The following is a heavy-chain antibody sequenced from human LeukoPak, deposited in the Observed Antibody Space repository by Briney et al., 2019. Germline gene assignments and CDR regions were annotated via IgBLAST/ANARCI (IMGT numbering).Heavy chain of an antibody. CDR3: ASMTTYCGGDCYFFDN. CDR2: TSGSSNII. V-gene: IGHV3-48*04. D-gene: IGHD2-21*02. Sequence: PGGSLRLSCAASGFTFSSYSTNWVRQAPGKGLEWVSYTSGSSNIIYYADSVKGRFTISRDNAKNSLYLQMNSLRAEDTAVYYCASMTTYCGGDCYFFDNWGQGTLVTVSS. J-gene: IGHJ4*02. CDR1: GFTFSSYS.